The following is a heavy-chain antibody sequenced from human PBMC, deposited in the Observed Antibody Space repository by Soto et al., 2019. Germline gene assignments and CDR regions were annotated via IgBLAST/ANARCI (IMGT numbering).Heavy chain of an antibody. CDR3: AKDQKGDWGIAVAGTQH. CDR1: GFTFSSYA. V-gene: IGHV3-23*01. Sequence: EVQLLESGGGLVQPGGSLRLSCAASGFTFSSYAMSWVRQAPGKGLEWVSAISGSGGSTYYADSVKGRFTISRDNSKNTLYLQMNSLRAEDTAVYYCAKDQKGDWGIAVAGTQHWGQGTLVTVSS. J-gene: IGHJ1*01. D-gene: IGHD6-19*01. CDR2: ISGSGGST.